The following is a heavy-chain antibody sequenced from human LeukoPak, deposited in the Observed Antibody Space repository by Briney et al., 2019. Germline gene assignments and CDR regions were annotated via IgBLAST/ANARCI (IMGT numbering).Heavy chain of an antibody. D-gene: IGHD6-6*01. Sequence: SQTLSLTCTVSGGSISSGNFYWSWIRQPPGKGLEWIGYIFYLGSTYYNLSLKSRVTMSVDTSKNQFSLILRSVTAADTAVYYCARKYPDHWFDPWGQGTLVTVSS. V-gene: IGHV4-30-4*01. CDR3: ARKYPDHWFDP. CDR1: GGSISSGNFY. J-gene: IGHJ5*02. CDR2: IFYLGST.